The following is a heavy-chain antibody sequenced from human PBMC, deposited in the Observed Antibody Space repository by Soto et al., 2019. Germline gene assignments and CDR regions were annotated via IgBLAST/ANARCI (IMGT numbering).Heavy chain of an antibody. J-gene: IGHJ6*02. V-gene: IGHV4-31*02. D-gene: IGHD2-8*01. CDR3: ARAPGRMMNALRYYYGLDV. CDR1: GVSISSGGYY. Sequence: QVQLQESGPGLVKPSETLSFTCSVSGVSISSGGYYWGWIRHLPGKVLEWIGYIYHTGVPYYNPARKRRITITVDTSKNQFSLKLTTVTAADTAVYFCARAPGRMMNALRYYYGLDVWGQGTTVTVSS. CDR2: IYHTGVP.